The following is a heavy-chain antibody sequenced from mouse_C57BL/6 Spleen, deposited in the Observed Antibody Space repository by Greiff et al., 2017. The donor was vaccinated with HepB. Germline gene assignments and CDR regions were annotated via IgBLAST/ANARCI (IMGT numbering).Heavy chain of an antibody. V-gene: IGHV1-52*01. CDR1: GYTFTSYW. J-gene: IGHJ4*01. D-gene: IGHD2-4*01. CDR2: IDPSDSET. Sequence: QVQLQQPGAELVRPGSSVKLSCKASGYTFTSYWMHWVKQRPIQGLEWIGNIDPSDSETHYNQKFKDKATLTVDKSSSTAYMQLSSLTSEDSAVYYGAVGYYDYEENAMDYWGQGTSVTVSS. CDR3: AVGYYDYEENAMDY.